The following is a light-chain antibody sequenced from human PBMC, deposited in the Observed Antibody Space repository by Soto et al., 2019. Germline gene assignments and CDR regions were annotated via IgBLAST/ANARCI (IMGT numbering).Light chain of an antibody. CDR3: QQYSRSLGT. CDR2: GAS. J-gene: IGKJ1*01. V-gene: IGKV3-20*01. CDR1: QSISSTN. Sequence: EIVLTQSPGTLSLSPGERATLSCRASQSISSTNLAWYQQKPGQAPRLLIYGASTRATGIPDRYSGSGSGTDFTLTISRLEPEDFAVYYCQQYSRSLGTFGEGTKVDIK.